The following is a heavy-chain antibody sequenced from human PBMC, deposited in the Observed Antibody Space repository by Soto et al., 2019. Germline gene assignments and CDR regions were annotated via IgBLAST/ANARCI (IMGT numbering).Heavy chain of an antibody. Sequence: SETLSLTCAVYGGSFSGYYWSWIRQPPGKGLEWIGEINHSGSTNYNPSLKSRVTISVDTSKNQFSLKLSSVTAADTAVYYCARRRRYSYGPFQHWGQGTLVTVSS. CDR3: ARRRRYSYGPFQH. D-gene: IGHD5-18*01. CDR2: INHSGST. V-gene: IGHV4-34*01. CDR1: GGSFSGYY. J-gene: IGHJ1*01.